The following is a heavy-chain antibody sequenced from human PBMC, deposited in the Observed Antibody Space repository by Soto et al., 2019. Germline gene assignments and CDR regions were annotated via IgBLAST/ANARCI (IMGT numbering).Heavy chain of an antibody. Sequence: QVQLVQSGAEVKKPGASVKVSCKVSGYTLTELSMHWVRQAPGKGLERMGGFDPEDGETSYAQKFQGRVTMTEDTSTDTAYMELSSLRSEDTAVYYCASRTYYYDSSGYAFDYWGQGTLVTVSS. D-gene: IGHD3-22*01. CDR1: GYTLTELS. CDR2: FDPEDGET. J-gene: IGHJ4*02. V-gene: IGHV1-24*01. CDR3: ASRTYYYDSSGYAFDY.